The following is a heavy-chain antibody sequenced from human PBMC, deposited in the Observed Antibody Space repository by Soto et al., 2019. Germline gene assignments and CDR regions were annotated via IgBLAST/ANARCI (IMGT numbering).Heavy chain of an antibody. CDR3: ARAGEDDSTFDY. V-gene: IGHV4-59*01. D-gene: IGHD3-22*01. CDR1: GGSISSYY. Sequence: TLSLTCTVSGGSISSYYWSWIRQPPGKGLEWIGYIYYSGSTNYNPSLKSRVTISVDTSKNQFSLKLSSVTAADTAVYYCARAGEDDSTFDYWGQGTLVTVSS. J-gene: IGHJ4*02. CDR2: IYYSGST.